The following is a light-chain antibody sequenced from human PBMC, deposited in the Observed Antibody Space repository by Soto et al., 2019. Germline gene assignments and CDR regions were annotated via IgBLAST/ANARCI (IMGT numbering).Light chain of an antibody. V-gene: IGKV3-20*01. CDR3: QQYNDWPPLT. CDR1: QSVSSSY. CDR2: GAF. Sequence: EIVLTQSPGTLSLSPGERATLSCRASQSVSSSYLAWYQQKPGQAPRLLIYGAFSRATGIPDRFSGSGSGTDFTLTISSLQSEDFAVYYCQQYNDWPPLTFGGGTKVEIK. J-gene: IGKJ4*01.